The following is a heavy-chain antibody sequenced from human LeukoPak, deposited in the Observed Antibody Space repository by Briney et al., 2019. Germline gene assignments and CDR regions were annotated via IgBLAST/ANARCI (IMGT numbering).Heavy chain of an antibody. V-gene: IGHV3-23*01. Sequence: GGSLRLSCVASGFTFRSYAMSWVRQAPGKGLEWVSVISGNGGSTYCADSVKGRFTISRDNSKNTLYLQMNSLRAEDTAVYYCAKEVVIGRDYFDYWGQGTLVTVSS. CDR2: ISGNGGST. D-gene: IGHD3-22*01. CDR1: GFTFRSYA. CDR3: AKEVVIGRDYFDY. J-gene: IGHJ4*02.